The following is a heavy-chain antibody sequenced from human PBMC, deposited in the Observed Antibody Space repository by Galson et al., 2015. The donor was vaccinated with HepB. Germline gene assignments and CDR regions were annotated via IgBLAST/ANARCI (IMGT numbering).Heavy chain of an antibody. J-gene: IGHJ4*02. CDR1: GGTFSSYT. V-gene: IGHV1-69*04. Sequence: SVKVSCKASGGTFSSYTLNWVRQAPGQGLEWIGRIIPMFGIANYAQKFQGRVTITADKSTSTAYMELSSLRSEDTAVYYCAREGDKYSYGPDYWGQGTLVTVSS. CDR2: IIPMFGIA. CDR3: AREGDKYSYGPDY. D-gene: IGHD5-18*01.